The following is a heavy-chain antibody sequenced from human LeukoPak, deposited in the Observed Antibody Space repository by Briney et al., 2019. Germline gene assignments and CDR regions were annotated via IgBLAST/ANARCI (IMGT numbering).Heavy chain of an antibody. Sequence: PSETLSLTCAVSGGSISSGGYSWSWIRQPPGMGLEWIGYIYHSGSTYYNPSLKSRVTISVDRSKNQFSLKLSSVTAADTAVYYCARGTYYYDSSGYYFDYWGQGTLVTVSS. CDR2: IYHSGST. D-gene: IGHD3-22*01. CDR1: GGSISSGGYS. CDR3: ARGTYYYDSSGYYFDY. V-gene: IGHV4-30-2*01. J-gene: IGHJ4*02.